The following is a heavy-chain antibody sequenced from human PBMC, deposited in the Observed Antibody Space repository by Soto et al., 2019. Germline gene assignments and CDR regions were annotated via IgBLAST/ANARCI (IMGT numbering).Heavy chain of an antibody. CDR3: ARGVDYYYYYGMDV. V-gene: IGHV3-30-3*01. Sequence: HPGGSLRLSCAASGFTFSSYAMHWVRQAPGKGLEWVAVISYDGSNKYYADSVKGRFTISRDNSKNTLYLQMNSLRAEDTAVYYCARGVDYYYYYGMDVWGQGTTVTVSS. CDR2: ISYDGSNK. CDR1: GFTFSSYA. J-gene: IGHJ6*02.